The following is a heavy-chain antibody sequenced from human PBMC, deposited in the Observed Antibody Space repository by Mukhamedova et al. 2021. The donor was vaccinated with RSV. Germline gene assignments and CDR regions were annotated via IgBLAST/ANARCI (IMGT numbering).Heavy chain of an antibody. CDR2: IYYSGST. J-gene: IGHJ6*02. CDR3: ATAHGYGDYPHYYYYGMDV. V-gene: IGHV4-59*01. D-gene: IGHD4-17*01. Sequence: SWIRQPPGKGLEWIGYIYYSGSTNYNPSLKSRVTISVDTSKNKFSLKLSSVTAPDTAVYYCATAHGYGDYPHYYYYGMDVLGQG.